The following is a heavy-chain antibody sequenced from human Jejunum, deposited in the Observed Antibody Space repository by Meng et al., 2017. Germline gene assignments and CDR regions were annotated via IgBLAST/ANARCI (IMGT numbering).Heavy chain of an antibody. Sequence: QVQLQESGPGLVKASQTRSLTCTVSGGSFSSGGYYWNWIRQHAGRGLEWIGYIYYTGRTDYNPSLRSRVTISRDTSKNQFSLKVTSVTAADTAMYYCVARDGYNSPALGYWGQGNLVTVSS. J-gene: IGHJ4*02. V-gene: IGHV4-31*03. CDR1: GGSFSSGGYY. CDR2: IYYTGRT. D-gene: IGHD5-24*01. CDR3: VARDGYNSPALGY.